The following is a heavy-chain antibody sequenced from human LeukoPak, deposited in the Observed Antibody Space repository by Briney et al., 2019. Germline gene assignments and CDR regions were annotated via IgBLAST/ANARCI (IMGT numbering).Heavy chain of an antibody. D-gene: IGHD3-10*01. CDR3: ARGLRDSGSGDY. J-gene: IGHJ4*02. Sequence: GASVKVTCKASGYTFTSYDINWVRQATGQGLEWMGWMNPNSGNTGYAQKFQGRVTITRNTSISTAYMELSSLRSEDTAVYYCARGLRDSGSGDYWGQGTLVTVSS. V-gene: IGHV1-8*03. CDR2: MNPNSGNT. CDR1: GYTFTSYD.